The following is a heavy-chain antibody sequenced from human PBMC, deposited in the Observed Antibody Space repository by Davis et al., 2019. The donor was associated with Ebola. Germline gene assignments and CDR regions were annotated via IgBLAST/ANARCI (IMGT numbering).Heavy chain of an antibody. D-gene: IGHD6-6*01. CDR1: GFTSSNYW. V-gene: IGHV3-7*03. CDR2: IKEDGSDK. CDR3: ARDPGSSSFDY. J-gene: IGHJ4*02. Sequence: PGGSLRLSCAASGFTSSNYWMSWVRQAPGKGLEWVANIKEDGSDKFYVDSVKGRFTTSRDNARNSVYLQMNSLRVEDTAVYYCARDPGSSSFDYWGQGSLVTVSS.